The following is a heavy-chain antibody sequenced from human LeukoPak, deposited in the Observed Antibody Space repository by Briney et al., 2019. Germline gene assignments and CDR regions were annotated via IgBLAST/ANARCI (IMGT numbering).Heavy chain of an antibody. V-gene: IGHV1-58*01. CDR1: GFTFTSSA. Sequence: SVKVSCKASGFTFTSSAVQWVRQARGQRLEWIGWIVVGSGNTNYAQKFQERVTITRDMSTSTAYMELSSLRSEDTAVFYCAANPNWWELLFDLWGRGTLVTVSS. CDR3: AANPNWWELLFDL. D-gene: IGHD1-26*01. J-gene: IGHJ2*01. CDR2: IVVGSGNT.